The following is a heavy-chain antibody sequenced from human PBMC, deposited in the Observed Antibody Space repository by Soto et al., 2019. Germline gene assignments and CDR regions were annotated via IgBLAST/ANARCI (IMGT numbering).Heavy chain of an antibody. J-gene: IGHJ4*02. CDR1: GYTFTSYL. D-gene: IGHD6-19*01. CDR2: ISAYYGNT. Sequence: ASVKVSCKASGYTFTSYLISWLRQAPGQGLEWMGWISAYYGNTNYAQKLQGRVTMTTDTSTSTAYMELRSLRSDDTAVYYCARTIAVTAFDYWGQGTLVTVSS. V-gene: IGHV1-18*01. CDR3: ARTIAVTAFDY.